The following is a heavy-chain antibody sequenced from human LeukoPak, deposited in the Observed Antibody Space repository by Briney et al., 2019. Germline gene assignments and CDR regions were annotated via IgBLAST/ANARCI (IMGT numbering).Heavy chain of an antibody. D-gene: IGHD6-19*01. CDR1: GFTFSDYY. CDR3: ASSQSSVAGIVGC. CDR2: ISANGNNK. J-gene: IGHJ4*02. V-gene: IGHV3-11*04. Sequence: GGSLRLSCAASGFTFSDYYMTWIRQAPGKGLEWVSYISANGNNKYYADSVKGRFTISRDNAKNSLYLQMNSLRVEDTAVYYCASSQSSVAGIVGCWGQGTLVTVSS.